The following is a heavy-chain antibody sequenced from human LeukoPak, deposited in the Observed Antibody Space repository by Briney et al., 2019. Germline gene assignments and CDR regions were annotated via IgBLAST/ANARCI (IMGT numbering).Heavy chain of an antibody. Sequence: SETLSLTCTVSGGSISSYYWSWIRQPPGKGLEWIGYIYYSGSTNYNPSLKSRVTISVDTSKNQFSLKLSSVTAADTAVYYCAGESGWRRQIDYWGQGTLVTVSS. V-gene: IGHV4-59*01. CDR2: IYYSGST. CDR3: AGESGWRRQIDY. D-gene: IGHD6-19*01. CDR1: GGSISSYY. J-gene: IGHJ4*02.